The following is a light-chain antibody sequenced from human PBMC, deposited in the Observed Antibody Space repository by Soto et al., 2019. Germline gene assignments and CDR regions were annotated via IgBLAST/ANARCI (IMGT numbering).Light chain of an antibody. V-gene: IGLV1-51*01. CDR1: SSNIGNNY. CDR2: ENS. CDR3: GSWDSSLSAYV. Sequence: QSVLTQPPSVSAAPGQKVTISCSGSSSNIGNNYVSWYQQLPGAAPKLLIYENSKRPSGIPDRFSGSKSGTSATLGITGFQTGDEADYYCGSWDSSLSAYVFATGTKVTVL. J-gene: IGLJ1*01.